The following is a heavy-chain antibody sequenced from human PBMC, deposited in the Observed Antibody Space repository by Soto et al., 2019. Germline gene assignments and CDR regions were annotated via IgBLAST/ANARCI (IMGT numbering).Heavy chain of an antibody. V-gene: IGHV3-49*04. J-gene: IGHJ4*02. CDR2: IRSKAFGGTA. D-gene: IGHD1-7*01. CDR1: GFTFGDYG. CDR3: TRDGRGSKWNFASQALGL. Sequence: GGSLRLSCTGSGFTFGDYGMNWVRQAPGKGLEWVGFIRSKAFGGTAEYGASVKDRFIISRDDSESIAYLQMNSLKSDDTAVYYCTRDGRGSKWNFASQALGLWGQGTLVTVSS.